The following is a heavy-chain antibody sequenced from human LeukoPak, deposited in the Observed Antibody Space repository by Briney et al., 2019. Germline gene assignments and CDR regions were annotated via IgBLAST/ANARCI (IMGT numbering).Heavy chain of an antibody. Sequence: SETLSLTCTVSGGSISSSSYYWGWIRQPPGKGLEWIGSIYYSGSTYYNPSLKSRVTISVDTSKKQFSLKLSSVTAADTAVYYCARQGDGGRAYDHWGQGTLVTVSS. J-gene: IGHJ4*02. CDR3: ARQGDGGRAYDH. CDR2: IYYSGST. CDR1: GGSISSSSYY. V-gene: IGHV4-39*01. D-gene: IGHD4-23*01.